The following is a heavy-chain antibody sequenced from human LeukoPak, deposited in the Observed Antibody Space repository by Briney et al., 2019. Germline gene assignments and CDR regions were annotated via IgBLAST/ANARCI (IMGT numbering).Heavy chain of an antibody. CDR3: ARDSYNWKFSGSLAFDI. CDR1: GGSISSYY. D-gene: IGHD1-1*01. CDR2: IYTSGST. J-gene: IGHJ3*02. V-gene: IGHV4-4*07. Sequence: PSETLSLTCTVSGGSISSYYWSWIRQPAGKGLEWIGRIYTSGSTNYNPSLKSRVTMSVDTSKNQFSLKLSSVTAADTAVYYCARDSYNWKFSGSLAFDIWGQGTMVTVSS.